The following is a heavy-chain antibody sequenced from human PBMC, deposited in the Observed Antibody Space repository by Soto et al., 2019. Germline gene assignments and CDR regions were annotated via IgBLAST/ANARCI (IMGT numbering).Heavy chain of an antibody. CDR3: ARDLTY. CDR1: RGAIRSPNW. Sequence: VNLQESGPGHVKSSGTLSRTCPVSRGAIRSPNWWTWVRQTPGKGLEWIGEIYQTGNTNYNPSRSSRVTLSVDMSKNQFCLNVTAVTDADTAIYYCARDLTYWGQGTLVTVSS. CDR2: IYQTGNT. J-gene: IGHJ4*02. V-gene: IGHV4-4*02.